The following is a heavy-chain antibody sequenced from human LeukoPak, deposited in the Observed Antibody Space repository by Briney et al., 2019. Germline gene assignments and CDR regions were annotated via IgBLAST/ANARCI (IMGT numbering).Heavy chain of an antibody. J-gene: IGHJ4*02. CDR2: SNTDGSST. D-gene: IGHD4-11*01. CDR1: GFTFSRYW. CDR3: ARGYSDYYYFDS. V-gene: IGHV3-74*01. Sequence: GGSLRLSCAASGFTFSRYWMHWVRQAPGKGLVWVSRSNTDGSSTNYADSVKGRFTISRDNAKSTLCLQMNSLRAEDTAVYYCARGYSDYYYFDSWGQGTLVTVSS.